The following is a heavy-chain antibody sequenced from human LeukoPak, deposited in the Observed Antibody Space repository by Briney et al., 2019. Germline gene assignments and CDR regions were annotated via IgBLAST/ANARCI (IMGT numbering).Heavy chain of an antibody. CDR1: GYSLTNYY. J-gene: IGHJ4*02. V-gene: IGHV1-46*01. D-gene: IGHD5-12*01. CDR2: INPSGGST. CDR3: ARGAPTSRIGAGRFDY. Sequence: GASVKVSCKAFGYSLTNYYVHWVRQAPGQGLEWMGEINPSGGSTRYAQKFQGRITVTRDTYTNTVYMDLSSLRSEDTDTYYCARGAPTSRIGAGRFDYWGQGSLLTVAS.